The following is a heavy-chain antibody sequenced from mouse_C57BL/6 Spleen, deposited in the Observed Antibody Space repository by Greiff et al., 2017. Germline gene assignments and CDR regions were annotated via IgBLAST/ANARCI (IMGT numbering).Heavy chain of an antibody. CDR1: GYAFSSSW. CDR2: IYPGDGDT. CDR3: DGKDGAY. Sequence: QVQLQQSGPELVKPGASVKISCKASGYAFSSSWMNWVKQRPGKGLEWIGRIYPGDGDTNYNGKFKGKATLTADKSSSTAYMQRSSLTSEDSAVYFCDGKDGAYWGQGTLVTVSA. V-gene: IGHV1-82*01. J-gene: IGHJ3*01. D-gene: IGHD1-1*01.